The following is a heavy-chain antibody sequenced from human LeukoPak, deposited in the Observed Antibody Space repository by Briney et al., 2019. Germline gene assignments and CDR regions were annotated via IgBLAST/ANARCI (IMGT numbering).Heavy chain of an antibody. CDR3: ARAVGYSSGSRFDY. CDR1: GGSISGSTYY. CDR2: IYFSGST. D-gene: IGHD5-18*01. V-gene: IGHV4-39*01. J-gene: IGHJ4*02. Sequence: SETLSLTCSVSGGSISGSTYYWAWIRQPPGKGLEWIGSIYFSGSTYYNPSLKSRLTISVDTSKNQFSLILSSVTAADTAVYYCARAVGYSSGSRFDYWGQGALVTVSS.